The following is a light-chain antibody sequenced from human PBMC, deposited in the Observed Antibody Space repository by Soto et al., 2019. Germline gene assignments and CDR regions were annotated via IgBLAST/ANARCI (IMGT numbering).Light chain of an antibody. J-gene: IGKJ5*01. CDR1: QDINKN. Sequence: DIQMTQSPSSLSASVGDRVTITCQASQDINKNLIWYQQKPGKAPKLLIYDAADLETGVLSSFSGSDSGTGFTFTISSLQPEDFATYYCQQYENLPHTFGQGKRLEIK. CDR3: QQYENLPHT. CDR2: DAA. V-gene: IGKV1-33*01.